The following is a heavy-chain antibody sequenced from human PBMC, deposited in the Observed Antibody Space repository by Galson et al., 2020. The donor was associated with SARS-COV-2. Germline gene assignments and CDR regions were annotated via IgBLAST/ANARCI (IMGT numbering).Heavy chain of an antibody. CDR3: AKDILSAAGNWYYFDY. CDR2: ISWNSGSI. D-gene: IGHD6-13*01. J-gene: IGHJ4*02. Sequence: SLKISCAASGFTFDDYAMHWVRQAPGKGLEWVSGISWNSGSIGYADSVKGRFTISRDNAKNSLYLQMNSLRAEDTALYYCAKDILSAAGNWYYFDYWGQGTLVTVSS. V-gene: IGHV3-9*01. CDR1: GFTFDDYA.